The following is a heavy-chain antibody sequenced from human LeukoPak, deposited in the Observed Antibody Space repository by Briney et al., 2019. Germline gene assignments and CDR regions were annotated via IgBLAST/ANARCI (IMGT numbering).Heavy chain of an antibody. D-gene: IGHD1-26*01. V-gene: IGHV1-8*01. CDR3: ARGRSVVGAQLFILGNDAFDI. CDR2: MNPSSGNT. J-gene: IGHJ3*02. CDR1: GYTFTSYD. Sequence: ASVKVSCKASGYTFTSYDINWVRQATGQGLEWMGWMNPSSGNTGYAQKFQGRVTMTRNTSISTAYMELSSLRSEDTAVYYCARGRSVVGAQLFILGNDAFDIWGQGTMVTVSS.